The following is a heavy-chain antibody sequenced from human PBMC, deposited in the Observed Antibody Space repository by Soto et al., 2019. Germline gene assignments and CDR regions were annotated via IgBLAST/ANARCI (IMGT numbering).Heavy chain of an antibody. J-gene: IGHJ4*02. CDR2: SIPIFGTA. Sequence: QVQLVQSGAEVRKPGSSVKVSCKASGGTFSRHAISWVRQAPGQGLEWMGWSIPIFGTANHAQKFQGRVTIIADESKSTVYMELSSLRSEDTAMYYCARGWGYDSNDYYYAYWGQGTLVIVSS. CDR3: ARGWGYDSNDYYYAY. CDR1: GGTFSRHA. D-gene: IGHD3-22*01. V-gene: IGHV1-69*01.